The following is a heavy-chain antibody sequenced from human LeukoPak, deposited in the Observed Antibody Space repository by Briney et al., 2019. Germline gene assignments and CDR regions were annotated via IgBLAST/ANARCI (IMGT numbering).Heavy chain of an antibody. J-gene: IGHJ4*02. D-gene: IGHD2-2*01. CDR2: IYYSGST. V-gene: IGHV4-59*01. CDR3: ARTIVVVPAYYFDY. CDR1: GGSMSSYY. Sequence: PSESLSLTCTVSGGSMSSYYWSWIRQPPGKGLEWIGYIYYSGSTNYNPSLKSRVTISVDTSKNQFSLKLSSVNAADTAVYYCARTIVVVPAYYFDYWGQGTLVTVSS.